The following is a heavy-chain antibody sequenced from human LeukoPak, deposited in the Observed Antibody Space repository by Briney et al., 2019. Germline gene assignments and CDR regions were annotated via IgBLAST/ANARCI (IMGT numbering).Heavy chain of an antibody. CDR1: GGTFSSYA. Sequence: ASVKVSCKASGGTFSSYAINWVRQAPGQGLEWMGGIIPMFGTTNYAQKFQGRVTITADESTSTAYMELSSLRSEDTAVYYCAENSSTRYTYWYFDLWGRGTLVTVSS. D-gene: IGHD2-2*01. CDR2: IIPMFGTT. CDR3: AENSSTRYTYWYFDL. V-gene: IGHV1-69*13. J-gene: IGHJ2*01.